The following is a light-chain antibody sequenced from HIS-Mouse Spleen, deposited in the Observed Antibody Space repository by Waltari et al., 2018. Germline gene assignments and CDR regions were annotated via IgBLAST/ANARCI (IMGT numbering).Light chain of an antibody. J-gene: IGKJ1*01. CDR3: QQYGSSPWT. CDR2: GAS. V-gene: IGKV3-20*01. Sequence: EIVLTQSPGTLSLSPGERATLSCRASQSVSSSYLAWYQQKPGQAPRLLNYGASSRATGIPDRFSGSGSGTDFTLTISRLGPEGFAVYYCQQYGSSPWTFGQGTKVEIK. CDR1: QSVSSSY.